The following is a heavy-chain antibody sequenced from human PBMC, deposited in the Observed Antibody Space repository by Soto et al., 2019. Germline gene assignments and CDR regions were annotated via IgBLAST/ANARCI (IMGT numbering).Heavy chain of an antibody. CDR1: GGTFSSYG. D-gene: IGHD2-2*01. CDR3: ARAVGNQIDY. V-gene: IGHV1-69*01. CDR2: IIPIFGTA. J-gene: IGHJ4*02. Sequence: ASVNLSCKASGGTFSSYGSSWVRQAPGQGLEWMGGIIPIFGTANYAQKFQGRVTLTADESTSTAYMELISLRSEDTAMYYCARAVGNQIDYWGLGTLVTVSS.